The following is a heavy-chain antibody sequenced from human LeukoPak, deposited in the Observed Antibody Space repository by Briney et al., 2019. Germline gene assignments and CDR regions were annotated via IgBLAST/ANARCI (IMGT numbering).Heavy chain of an antibody. Sequence: PGGSLRLSCAASGFTFSSYWMSWVRQAPGKGREWVANIKQDGSEKYYVDSVKGRFTISRDNAKNSLYLQMNSLRAEDTAVYYCARSRGSIAARPTLFDYWGQGTLVTVSS. V-gene: IGHV3-7*01. J-gene: IGHJ4*02. CDR2: IKQDGSEK. CDR1: GFTFSSYW. D-gene: IGHD6-6*01. CDR3: ARSRGSIAARPTLFDY.